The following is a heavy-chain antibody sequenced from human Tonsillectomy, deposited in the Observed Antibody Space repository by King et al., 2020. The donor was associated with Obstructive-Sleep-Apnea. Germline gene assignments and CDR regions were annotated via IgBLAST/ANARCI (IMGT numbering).Heavy chain of an antibody. CDR2: IYYSGST. CDR3: AREGEERYTYGWIDY. CDR1: GGSISRSSYY. Sequence: QLQESGPGLVKPSETLSLTCTVSGGSISRSSYYWGWIRQPPGKGLEWIGSIYYSGSTYYNPSLKSRVTISVDTSKNQFSLKLSSVTAAATAVYYCAREGEERYTYGWIDYWGQGTLVTVSS. V-gene: IGHV4-39*07. J-gene: IGHJ4*02. D-gene: IGHD5-18*01.